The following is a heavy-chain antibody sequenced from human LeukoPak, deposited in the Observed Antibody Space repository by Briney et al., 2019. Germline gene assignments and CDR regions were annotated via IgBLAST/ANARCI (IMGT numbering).Heavy chain of an antibody. V-gene: IGHV3-30*02. D-gene: IGHD1-26*01. CDR2: IRYDESKK. CDR3: AKSHLPNAYSGTYYCDY. Sequence: GGSLRLSCAASGFTFSYYGMHWVRQAPGKGLEWVAFIRYDESKKFYGDSVKGRFAISRDNSKNTLYLQMNSLRTEDTAVYYCAKSHLPNAYSGTYYCDYWGQGTLVTVSS. CDR1: GFTFSYYG. J-gene: IGHJ4*02.